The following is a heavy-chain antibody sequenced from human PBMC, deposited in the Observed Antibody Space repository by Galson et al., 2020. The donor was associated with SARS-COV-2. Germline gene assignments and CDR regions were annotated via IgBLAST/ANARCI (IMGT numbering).Heavy chain of an antibody. CDR1: GYTFTSYD. D-gene: IGHD1-26*01. Sequence: ASVQVSCKASGYTFTSYDINWVRQANAQGLEWMGWMNPNSGNTGYAQKFQGRVTMTRNTSISTAYMELSSLRSEDTAVYYCASDLRGSESYYYGMDVWGQGTTVTVSS. J-gene: IGHJ6*02. CDR2: MNPNSGNT. CDR3: ASDLRGSESYYYGMDV. V-gene: IGHV1-8*01.